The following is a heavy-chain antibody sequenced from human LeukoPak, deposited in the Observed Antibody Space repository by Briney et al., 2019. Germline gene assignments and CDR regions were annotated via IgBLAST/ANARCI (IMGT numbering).Heavy chain of an antibody. CDR3: ARDALTGSQGLDP. CDR2: TYYRSKWYN. Sequence: SQTLSLACAISGDSVSSNSAAWNWIRQSPSRGLEWLGRTYYRSKWYNDYAVSVKSRININPDTSKNQFSLQLNSVTPEDTVVYYCARDALTGSQGLDPWGQGTLVTVSS. CDR1: GDSVSSNSAA. D-gene: IGHD1-20*01. V-gene: IGHV6-1*01. J-gene: IGHJ5*02.